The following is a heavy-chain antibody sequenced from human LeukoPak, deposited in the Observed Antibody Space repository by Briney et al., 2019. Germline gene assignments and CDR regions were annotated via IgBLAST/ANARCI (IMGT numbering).Heavy chain of an antibody. V-gene: IGHV4-39*01. CDR3: ARAYYYASSAFDI. CDR1: GGSISSSTYY. J-gene: IGHJ3*02. CDR2: IYYGGST. Sequence: SETLSLTCTVSGGSISSSTYYWAWVRQPPGKGLECIGSIYYGGSTYSCPPRECPVIISVDTSKNQFSLKLSSVTAADTAVYYCARAYYYASSAFDIWGQGPMLPVSS. D-gene: IGHD3-22*01.